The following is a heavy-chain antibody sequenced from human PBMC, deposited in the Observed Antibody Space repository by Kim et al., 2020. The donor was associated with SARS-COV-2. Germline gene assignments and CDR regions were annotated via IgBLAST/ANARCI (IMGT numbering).Heavy chain of an antibody. V-gene: IGHV4-59*08. CDR2: IYYSGST. CDR1: GGSISSYY. CDR3: ARRNDFWSGSYYFDY. J-gene: IGHJ4*02. D-gene: IGHD3-3*01. Sequence: SETLSLTCTVSGGSISSYYWSWIRQPPGKGLEWIGYIYYSGSTNYNPSLKSRVTISVDTSKNQFSLKLSSVTAADTAVYYCARRNDFWSGSYYFDYWGQGTLVTVSS.